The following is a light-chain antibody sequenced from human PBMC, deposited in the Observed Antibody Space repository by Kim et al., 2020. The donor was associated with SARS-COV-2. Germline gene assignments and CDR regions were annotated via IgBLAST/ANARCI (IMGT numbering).Light chain of an antibody. J-gene: IGLJ2*01. CDR1: SLRSYY. Sequence: VALGQTVRITCQGDSLRSYYATRCQQKPGQAPILVIYGKNNRPSGIPDRFSGSSSGNTAPLTITATQAGDEADYYCNSRDSNDNVVFGGGTQLTVL. CDR2: GKN. CDR3: NSRDSNDNVV. V-gene: IGLV3-19*01.